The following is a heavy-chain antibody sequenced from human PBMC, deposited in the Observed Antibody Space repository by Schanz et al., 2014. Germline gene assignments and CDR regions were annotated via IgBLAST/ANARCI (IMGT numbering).Heavy chain of an antibody. CDR2: ISYHGSER. CDR3: AKSYDTSGYSGLDY. V-gene: IGHV3-30*18. J-gene: IGHJ4*02. Sequence: QVQLEEEGGGGEKRGRERRRGGGGAGERGRDGGRGGGGEATVRGLEWVAVISYHGSERYYADSVKGRFTISRDNSKNTLYLQMNSLRTEDTAVYFCAKSYDTSGYSGLDYWGQGTLGTVSS. CDR1: GERGRDGG. D-gene: IGHD3-22*01.